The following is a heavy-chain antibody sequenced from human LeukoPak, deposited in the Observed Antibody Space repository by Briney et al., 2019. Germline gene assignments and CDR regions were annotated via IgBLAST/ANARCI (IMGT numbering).Heavy chain of an antibody. CDR2: ISGSGGST. V-gene: IGHV3-23*01. Sequence: PGGSLRLSCAASGFTFSSYAMSWVRQAPGKGLEWVSAISGSGGSTYYADSVKGRFTISRDNSKNTLYLQMNSLRAEDTAVYYCAKSPGYCSSTSCYAFDYWGQGTLVTVSS. D-gene: IGHD2-2*03. CDR1: GFTFSSYA. J-gene: IGHJ4*02. CDR3: AKSPGYCSSTSCYAFDY.